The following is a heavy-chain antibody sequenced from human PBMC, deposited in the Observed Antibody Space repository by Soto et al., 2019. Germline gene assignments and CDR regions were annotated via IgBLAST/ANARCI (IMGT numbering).Heavy chain of an antibody. CDR1: GGTFSSYA. J-gene: IGHJ5*02. D-gene: IGHD6-13*01. V-gene: IGHV1-69*13. CDR3: ASGPLGGSSWYTFRNWFDP. Sequence: SVKVSCKASGGTFSSYAISWVRQAPGQGLEWMGGIIPIFGTANYAQKFQGRVTITADESTSTAYMELSSLRSEDTAVYYCASGPLGGSSWYTFRNWFDPWGQGTLVNVSS. CDR2: IIPIFGTA.